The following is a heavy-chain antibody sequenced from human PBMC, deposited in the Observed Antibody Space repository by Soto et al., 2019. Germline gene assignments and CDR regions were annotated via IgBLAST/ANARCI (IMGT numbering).Heavy chain of an antibody. V-gene: IGHV4-59*01. CDR2: IYYSGST. CDR3: ARADGYNWYYFDY. Sequence: PSETLSLTCTVSGGSISSYYWSWIRQPPGKGLEWIGYIYYSGSTNYNPSLKSRVTISVDTSKNQFSLKLSSVTAADTAVYYCARADGYNWYYFDYWGQGTLVTVSS. D-gene: IGHD5-12*01. CDR1: GGSISSYY. J-gene: IGHJ4*02.